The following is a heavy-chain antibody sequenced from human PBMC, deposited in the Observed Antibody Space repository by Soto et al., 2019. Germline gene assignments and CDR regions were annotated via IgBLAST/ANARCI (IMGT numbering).Heavy chain of an antibody. J-gene: IGHJ5*02. D-gene: IGHD3-3*01. CDR1: GYTFTSYG. CDR3: ATVDDFWSGYTPTRFDP. Sequence: QVQLVQSGAEVKKPGASVKVSCKASGYTFTSYGISWVRQAPGQGLEWMGWISAYNGNTNYAQKLQGRVTMTTDTSTSTAYMELRSLRSDDTAVYYCATVDDFWSGYTPTRFDPWGQGTLVTVSS. V-gene: IGHV1-18*01. CDR2: ISAYNGNT.